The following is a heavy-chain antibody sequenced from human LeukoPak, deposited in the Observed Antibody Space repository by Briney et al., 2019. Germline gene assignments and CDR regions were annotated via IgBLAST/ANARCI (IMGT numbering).Heavy chain of an antibody. Sequence: SETLSLTCTVSGGSINTANYYWGWLPQPPGKELEWIGSIYYSETTYENPSLKSRVTISIETSKNQFSLRLSSVTASDTAVYYCARQRADYYYYYVDVWGEGTTVAVS. CDR3: ARQRADYYYYYVDV. J-gene: IGHJ6*03. V-gene: IGHV4-39*01. CDR2: IYYSETT. CDR1: GGSINTANYY.